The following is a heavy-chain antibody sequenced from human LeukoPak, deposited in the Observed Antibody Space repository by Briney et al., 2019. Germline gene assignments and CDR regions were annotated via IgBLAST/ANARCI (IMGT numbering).Heavy chain of an antibody. CDR2: IIPIFGTA. D-gene: IGHD3-10*01. J-gene: IGHJ4*02. Sequence: SVKVSCKASGGTFSSYAISWVRQAPGQGLEWMGGIIPIFGTANYAQKFQGRVTMTRDTSTSTVYMELSSLRSEDTAVYYCARDFSGEYIPSSGIGYWGQGTLVTVSS. CDR3: ARDFSGEYIPSSGIGY. CDR1: GGTFSSYA. V-gene: IGHV1-69*05.